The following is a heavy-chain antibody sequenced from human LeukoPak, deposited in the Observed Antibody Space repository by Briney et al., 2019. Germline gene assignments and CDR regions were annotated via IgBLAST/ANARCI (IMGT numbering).Heavy chain of an antibody. CDR1: GFTFSSYG. CDR2: IWYDGSNK. V-gene: IGHV3-33*08. D-gene: IGHD6-13*01. Sequence: GRSLRLSCAASGFTFSSYGMHWVRQAPGKGLEWVAVIWYDGSNKYYADSVKGRFTISRDNSKNTLYLQMNSLRAEDTAVYYCAARLGGSSWYFDFWGQGTLVTVSS. J-gene: IGHJ4*02. CDR3: AARLGGSSWYFDF.